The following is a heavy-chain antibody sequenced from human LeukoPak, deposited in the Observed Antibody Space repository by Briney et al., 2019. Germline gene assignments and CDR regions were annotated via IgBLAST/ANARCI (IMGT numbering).Heavy chain of an antibody. CDR3: ARGRIVVVPAAPIYAGDAFDI. CDR1: GYTFTSYG. Sequence: ASVKVSCKASGYTFTSYGISWVRQAPGQGLEWMGWISAYNGNTNYAQKLQGRVTMTTDTSTSTAYMELRSLRSDDTAVYYCARGRIVVVPAAPIYAGDAFDIWGQGTMVTVSS. CDR2: ISAYNGNT. J-gene: IGHJ3*02. V-gene: IGHV1-18*01. D-gene: IGHD2-2*01.